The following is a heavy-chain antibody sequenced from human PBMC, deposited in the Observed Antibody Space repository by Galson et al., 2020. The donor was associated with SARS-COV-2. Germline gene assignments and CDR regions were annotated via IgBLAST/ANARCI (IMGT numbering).Heavy chain of an antibody. D-gene: IGHD5-18*01. CDR2: INPNSGGT. J-gene: IGHJ3*02. CDR3: ARDGTAMVTNGFDI. Sequence: ASVKVSCKAPGYTFTGYYMHWVRQAPGQGLAWMGWINPNSGGTNYAQKFQGRVPMTRDTSISIAYMELSRLRSDDTAVYYCARDGTAMVTNGFDIWGQGTMVTVSS. CDR1: GYTFTGYY. V-gene: IGHV1-2*02.